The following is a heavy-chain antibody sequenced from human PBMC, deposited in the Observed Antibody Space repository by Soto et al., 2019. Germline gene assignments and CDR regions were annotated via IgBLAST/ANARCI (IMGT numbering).Heavy chain of an antibody. Sequence: EVQLVESGGGLVKPGGSLRLSCAASGFTFSSYSMNWVRQAPGKGLEWVSSISSSSGYIYYADSVKGRFTISRDNAKNSLYLQMNSLRAEDTAVYYCARKRDTAIHRGPFVAVAGEPDYYYYGMDVWGQGTTVTVSS. J-gene: IGHJ6*02. CDR1: GFTFSSYS. V-gene: IGHV3-21*01. CDR3: ARKRDTAIHRGPFVAVAGEPDYYYYGMDV. CDR2: ISSSSGYI. D-gene: IGHD6-19*01.